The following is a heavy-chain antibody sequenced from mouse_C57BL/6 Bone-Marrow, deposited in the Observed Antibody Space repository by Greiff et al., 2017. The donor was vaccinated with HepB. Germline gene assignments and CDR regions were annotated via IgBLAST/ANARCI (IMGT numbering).Heavy chain of an antibody. V-gene: IGHV1-69*01. CDR1: GYTFTSYW. Sequence: VQLKQPGAELVKPGASVKLSCKASGYTFTSYWMHWVKQRPGQGLEWIGEIDPSDSYTNYNQKFKGKSTLTVDKSSSTAYMQLSSLTSEDSAVYYCAREGYDDEAWFAYWGQGTLVTVSA. D-gene: IGHD2-14*01. J-gene: IGHJ3*01. CDR2: IDPSDSYT. CDR3: AREGYDDEAWFAY.